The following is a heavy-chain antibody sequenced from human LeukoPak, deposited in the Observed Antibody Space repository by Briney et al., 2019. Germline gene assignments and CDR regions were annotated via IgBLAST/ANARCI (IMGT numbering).Heavy chain of an antibody. CDR1: GFTFSSNW. CDR3: AKVPGSDYYYYYYMDV. Sequence: GGSLRLSCAASGFTFSSNWMSWVRQAPGKGLEWVANIKQDGSEKYYVGAVKGRFTISRDNAKNSLYLQMNSLRAEDTAVYYCAKVPGSDYYYYYYMDVWGKGTTVTISS. D-gene: IGHD7-27*01. CDR2: IKQDGSEK. V-gene: IGHV3-7*03. J-gene: IGHJ6*03.